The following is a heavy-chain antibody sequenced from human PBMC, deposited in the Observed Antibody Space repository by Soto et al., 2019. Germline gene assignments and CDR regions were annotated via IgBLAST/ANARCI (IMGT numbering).Heavy chain of an antibody. CDR2: ISSSSSYI. Sequence: GGSLRLSCAASGFTFSSYSMNWVRQAPGKGLEWVSSISSSSSYIYYADSVKGRFTISRDNAKNSLYLQMNSLRAEDTAVYYCARPVYCSGGSCLPPRGMDVWGKGTTVTVSS. V-gene: IGHV3-21*01. D-gene: IGHD2-15*01. J-gene: IGHJ6*04. CDR1: GFTFSSYS. CDR3: ARPVYCSGGSCLPPRGMDV.